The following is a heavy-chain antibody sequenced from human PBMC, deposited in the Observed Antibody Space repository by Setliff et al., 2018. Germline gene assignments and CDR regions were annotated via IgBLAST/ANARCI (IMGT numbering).Heavy chain of an antibody. J-gene: IGHJ4*02. V-gene: IGHV4-61*05. CDR1: DASIRSSSYY. D-gene: IGHD1-26*01. Sequence: SETLSLTCTVSDASIRSSSYYWGWIRQPPGKGLEWIGYIYASGSTNHNPSLKSRVTISVDTSKNQFSLKLSSVTAADTAVYYCARGERVGGFDYWGQGTLVTVSS. CDR3: ARGERVGGFDY. CDR2: IYASGST.